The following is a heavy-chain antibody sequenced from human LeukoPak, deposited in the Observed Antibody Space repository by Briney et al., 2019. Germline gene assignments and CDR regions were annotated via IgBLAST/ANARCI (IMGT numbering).Heavy chain of an antibody. Sequence: PGGSLRLSCAASGFTFSGYGMHWVRQAPGKGLEWVAFIRYDGYDKFYADSVKGRFTVSRDNSKNSLYLQMNSLRAEDTAVYYCARLLVHVLRFLERPWGGDYWGQGTLVTVSS. CDR2: IRYDGYDK. D-gene: IGHD3-3*01. J-gene: IGHJ4*02. CDR1: GFTFSGYG. CDR3: ARLLVHVLRFLERPWGGDY. V-gene: IGHV3-30*02.